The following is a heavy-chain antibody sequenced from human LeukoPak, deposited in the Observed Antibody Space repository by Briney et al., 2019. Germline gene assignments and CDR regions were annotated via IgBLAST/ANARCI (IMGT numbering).Heavy chain of an antibody. CDR2: IWYDGSNN. V-gene: IGHV3-33*01. J-gene: IGHJ6*03. Sequence: PGRSLRLSCAASGYIFSSYNMIWVRQAPGKGLEWVAVIWYDGSNNYYAESVKGRFIISRDTSKNTLYLQMNSLRAEDTAMYYCAMAPNWNPYCVHVWGKGTTVTVSS. CDR1: GYIFSSYN. CDR3: AMAPNWNPYCVHV. D-gene: IGHD1-20*01.